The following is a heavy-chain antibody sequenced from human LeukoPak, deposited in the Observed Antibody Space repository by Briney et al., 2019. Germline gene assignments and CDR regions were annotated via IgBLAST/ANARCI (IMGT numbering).Heavy chain of an antibody. CDR3: TREPEFRPDSSSWYGDYYYGMDV. D-gene: IGHD6-13*01. V-gene: IGHV3-49*03. CDR2: IRSKAYGGTT. CDR1: GFTFGDYA. Sequence: GGSLRLSCTASGFTFGDYAMSWFRQAPGKGLEWVGFIRSKAYGGTTEYAASVKGRFTISRDDSKSIAYLQMNSLKTEDTAVYYCTREPEFRPDSSSWYGDYYYGMDVWGQGTTVTVSS. J-gene: IGHJ6*02.